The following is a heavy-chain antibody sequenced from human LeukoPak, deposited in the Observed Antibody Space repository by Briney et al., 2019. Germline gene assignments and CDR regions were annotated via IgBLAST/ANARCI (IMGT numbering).Heavy chain of an antibody. J-gene: IGHJ2*01. V-gene: IGHV3-30*02. Sequence: GGSLRLSCAASGFTFSSYGMNWVRQAPGKGLEWVAFIRYDGSIKYSADSVRGRFTISRDNSKNTLFLQMNSLRAEDTAVYYCAKDGGWMDPSVLYWYFDLWGRGTLVTVSS. CDR2: IRYDGSIK. D-gene: IGHD3-16*01. CDR3: AKDGGWMDPSVLYWYFDL. CDR1: GFTFSSYG.